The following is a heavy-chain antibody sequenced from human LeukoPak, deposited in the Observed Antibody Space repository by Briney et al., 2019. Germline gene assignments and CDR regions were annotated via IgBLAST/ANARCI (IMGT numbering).Heavy chain of an antibody. V-gene: IGHV3-23*01. CDR2: ISGSGGST. CDR3: AKVYYYDSSGFLDAFDI. CDR1: GFTLSSYA. Sequence: GGSLRLSCAASGFTLSSYAMSWVRQAPGKGLEWVSAISGSGGSTYYADSVKGRFTISRDNSKNTLYLQMNSLRAEDTAVYYCAKVYYYDSSGFLDAFDIWGQGTMVTVSS. J-gene: IGHJ3*02. D-gene: IGHD3-22*01.